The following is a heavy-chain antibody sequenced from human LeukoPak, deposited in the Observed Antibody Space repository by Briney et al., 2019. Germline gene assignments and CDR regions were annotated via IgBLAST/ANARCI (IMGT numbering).Heavy chain of an antibody. Sequence: SEALSLTCTVSGCSISSYYWSWIRQPPGKGLEWIGYIYYSGSTNYNPSLKSRVTISVDTSKNQFSLKLSSVTAADTAVYYCARSGPYYYDSSGYLLDWGQGTLVTVSS. D-gene: IGHD3-22*01. V-gene: IGHV4-59*01. J-gene: IGHJ4*02. CDR2: IYYSGST. CDR3: ARSGPYYYDSSGYLLD. CDR1: GCSISSYY.